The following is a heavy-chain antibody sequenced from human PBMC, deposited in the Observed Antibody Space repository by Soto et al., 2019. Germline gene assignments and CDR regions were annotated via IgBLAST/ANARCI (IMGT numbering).Heavy chain of an antibody. CDR1: GFTFSSYG. CDR3: AKAGTYYYDSSGYSFDY. CDR2: ISYDGSNK. Sequence: GGSLSLSCAASGFTFSSYGMHWVRQAPGKGLEWVAVISYDGSNKYYADSVKGRFTISRDNSKNTLYLQMNSLRAEDTAVYYCAKAGTYYYDSSGYSFDYWGQGTLVTVSS. V-gene: IGHV3-30*18. J-gene: IGHJ4*02. D-gene: IGHD3-22*01.